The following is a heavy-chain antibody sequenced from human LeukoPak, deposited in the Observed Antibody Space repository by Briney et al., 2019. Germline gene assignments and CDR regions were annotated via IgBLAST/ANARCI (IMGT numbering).Heavy chain of an antibody. CDR2: IYYSGST. CDR3: ARSARDFWSGYNYYFDY. Sequence: SGTLSLTCTVSGGSVSSGSYYWSWIRQPPGKGLEWIGYIYYSGSTNYNPSLKSRVTISVDTSKNQFSLKLSSVTAADTAVYYCARSARDFWSGYNYYFDYWGQGTLVTVSS. CDR1: GGSVSSGSYY. J-gene: IGHJ4*02. V-gene: IGHV4-61*01. D-gene: IGHD3-3*01.